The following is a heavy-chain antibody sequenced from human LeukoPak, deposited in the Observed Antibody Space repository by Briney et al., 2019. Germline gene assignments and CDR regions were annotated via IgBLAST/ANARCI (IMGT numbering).Heavy chain of an antibody. Sequence: GGSLRLSCAASGFTFSTYEMNWVRQAPGKGLEWVSSIRSSTSYRNYADSVKGRFTISRDNTKNSLYLQMNSLRAEDTAVYYCARAYSDDILTGSDYWGQGTLVTVSS. CDR1: GFTFSTYE. J-gene: IGHJ4*02. D-gene: IGHD3-9*01. CDR2: IRSSTSYR. V-gene: IGHV3-21*01. CDR3: ARAYSDDILTGSDY.